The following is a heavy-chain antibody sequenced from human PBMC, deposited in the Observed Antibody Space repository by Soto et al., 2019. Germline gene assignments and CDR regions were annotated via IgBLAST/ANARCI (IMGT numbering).Heavy chain of an antibody. D-gene: IGHD3-10*01. J-gene: IGHJ5*01. Sequence: GGSLRLSCAASGFTFSSYGMTWVRQAPGKGLEWVASISGGGGNTYYADSVKGRFTISRDNSKSTLSLQMNSLRVEDTALYYCARPGSGNPLRDSWGHGTLVTVSS. CDR1: GFTFSSYG. CDR2: ISGGGGNT. V-gene: IGHV3-23*01. CDR3: ARPGSGNPLRDS.